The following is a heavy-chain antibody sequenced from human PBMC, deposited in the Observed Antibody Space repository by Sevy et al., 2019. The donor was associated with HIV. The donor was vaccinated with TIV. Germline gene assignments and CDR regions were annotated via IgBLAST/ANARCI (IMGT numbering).Heavy chain of an antibody. CDR2: LIGGGSRT. D-gene: IGHD2-8*02. CDR1: GFPFSSYA. V-gene: IGHV3-23*01. CDR3: AKRRVQTGLSGGGANYGMDV. Sequence: RGCLRLSCAASGFPFSSYAMSWVRQAPGKGLEGVSTLIGGGSRTYYADSMTGRFIVSRHNSRNTLYLQMNSLRAEDTAIYYRAKRRVQTGLSGGGANYGMDVCGRGTTVHVSS. J-gene: IGHJ6*02.